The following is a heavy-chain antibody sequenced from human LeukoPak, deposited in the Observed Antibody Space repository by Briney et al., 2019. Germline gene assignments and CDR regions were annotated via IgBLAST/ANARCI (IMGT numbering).Heavy chain of an antibody. CDR1: GFTFSSYW. V-gene: IGHV3-7*01. CDR2: IKQDGSEK. J-gene: IGHJ4*02. Sequence: GGSLRLSCAASGFTFSSYWMSLVRQAPGKGLEWVANIKQDGSEKYYVDSVKGRFTISRDNAKNTLYLQMNSLRAEDTAVYYCAKSGPGYSSSWSEDYFDYWGQGTLVTVSS. CDR3: AKSGPGYSSSWSEDYFDY. D-gene: IGHD6-13*01.